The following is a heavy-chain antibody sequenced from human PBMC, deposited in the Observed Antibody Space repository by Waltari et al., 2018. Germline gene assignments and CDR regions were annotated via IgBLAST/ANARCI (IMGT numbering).Heavy chain of an antibody. V-gene: IGHV1-69*01. J-gene: IGHJ4*02. CDR3: AKVHRGYYY. Sequence: QVQLVQSGAEVKKPGSSVNDSCKTFGDTFSRNTISWVRQAPGQGLEWMGGIIPMFGTTSYAQKFQDRVTITADESTSTAYMEVSTLRSEDTAVYYCAKVHRGYYYWGQGTPVTVSS. CDR2: IIPMFGTT. D-gene: IGHD3-22*01. CDR1: GDTFSRNT.